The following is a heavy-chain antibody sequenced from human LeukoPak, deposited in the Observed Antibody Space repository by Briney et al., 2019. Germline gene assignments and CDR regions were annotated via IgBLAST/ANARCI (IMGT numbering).Heavy chain of an antibody. CDR3: AKLHYGDYVSDAFDI. CDR1: GFTFSSYA. D-gene: IGHD4-17*01. J-gene: IGHJ3*02. V-gene: IGHV3-30-3*02. Sequence: PGGSLRLSCAASGFTFSSYAMHWVRQAPGKGLEWVAVISYDGSNKYYADSVKGRFTISRDNSKNTLYLQMNSLRAEDTAVYYCAKLHYGDYVSDAFDIWGQGTMVTVSS. CDR2: ISYDGSNK.